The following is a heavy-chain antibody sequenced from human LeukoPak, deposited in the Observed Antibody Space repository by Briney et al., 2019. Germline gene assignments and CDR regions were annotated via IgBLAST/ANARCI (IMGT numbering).Heavy chain of an antibody. CDR3: APSPHLDSSGFGPSGFDP. J-gene: IGHJ5*02. V-gene: IGHV3-23*01. CDR2: ISGSGGST. CDR1: GFTFSSYA. Sequence: PGGSLRLSCAASGFTFSSYAMRWVRQAPGKGLEWVSAISGSGGSTYYADSVKGRFTISRDNSKNTLYLQMNSLRAEDTAVYYCAPSPHLDSSGFGPSGFDPWGQGTLVTVSS. D-gene: IGHD6-19*01.